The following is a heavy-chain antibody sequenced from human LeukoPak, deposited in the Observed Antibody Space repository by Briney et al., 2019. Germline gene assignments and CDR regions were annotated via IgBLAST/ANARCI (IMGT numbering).Heavy chain of an antibody. Sequence: SETLSLTCAVYGGSFSGYYWSWIRQPPGKGLEWIGEINHSGSTNYNPSLKSRVTISVDSSKNQLSLKLSSVTAADTAVYYCARRPPVSYYYGMDVWGQGTTVTVSS. CDR3: ARRPPVSYYYGMDV. CDR1: GGSFSGYY. CDR2: INHSGST. J-gene: IGHJ6*02. V-gene: IGHV4-34*01.